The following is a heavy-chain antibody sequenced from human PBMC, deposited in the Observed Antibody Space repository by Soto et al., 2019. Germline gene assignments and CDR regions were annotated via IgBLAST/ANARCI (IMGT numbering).Heavy chain of an antibody. CDR2: ISSYGADT. CDR3: VKEGYMRSDWYGQFDY. D-gene: IGHD6-19*01. CDR1: GFTFNSYA. V-gene: IGHV3-64D*06. Sequence: GGSLRLSCSASGFTFNSYAMHWVRQAPGKGLEFVSAISSYGADTYYADSVKGRFAISRDNSKNTLYLQMSSLRAEDTALYYCVKEGYMRSDWYGQFDYWGQGALVTVSS. J-gene: IGHJ4*02.